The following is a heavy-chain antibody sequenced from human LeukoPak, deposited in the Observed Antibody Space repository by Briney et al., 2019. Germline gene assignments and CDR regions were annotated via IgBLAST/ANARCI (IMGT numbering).Heavy chain of an antibody. V-gene: IGHV4-59*01. CDR2: IYYTGST. D-gene: IGHD2-2*01. Sequence: PSETLSLTCTVSGGSIGSYYWSWIRQPPGKGLECIGYIYYTGSTEYHPSLKSRVTISLDTSKNQFSLKLTSVTAADTAVYYCARVYQSAEYYFDYWGQGNVVSVSS. CDR1: GGSIGSYY. CDR3: ARVYQSAEYYFDY. J-gene: IGHJ4*02.